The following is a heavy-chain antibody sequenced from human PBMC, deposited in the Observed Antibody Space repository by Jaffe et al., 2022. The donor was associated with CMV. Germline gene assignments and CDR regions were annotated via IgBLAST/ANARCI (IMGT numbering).Heavy chain of an antibody. J-gene: IGHJ3*02. CDR2: IDWDDDK. CDR1: GFSLSTSGMC. CDR3: ARSYGDRENDAFDI. D-gene: IGHD4-17*01. V-gene: IGHV2-70*15. Sequence: QVTLRESGPALVKPTQTLTLTCTFSGFSLSTSGMCVSWIRQPPGKALEWLARIDWDDDKYYSTSLKTRLTISKDTSKNQVVLTMTNMDPVDTATYYCARSYGDRENDAFDIWGQGTMVTVSS.